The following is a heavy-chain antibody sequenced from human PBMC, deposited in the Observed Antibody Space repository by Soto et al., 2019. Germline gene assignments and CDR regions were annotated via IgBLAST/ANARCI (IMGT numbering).Heavy chain of an antibody. CDR3: AKGHVNFFDY. CDR2: ISNDGSNS. J-gene: IGHJ4*02. V-gene: IGHV3-30*18. CDR1: GFTLSGYG. Sequence: GGSLRLSCAASGFTLSGYGMHWVRQAPGKGLEWVAVISNDGSNSYYADSVKGRFTISRDNSKNTLYLQMNSLRAEDTAVYYCAKGHVNFFDYWGQGTLVTVSS.